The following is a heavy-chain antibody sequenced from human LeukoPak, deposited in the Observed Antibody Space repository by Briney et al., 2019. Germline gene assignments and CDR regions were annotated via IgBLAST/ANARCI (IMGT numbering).Heavy chain of an antibody. CDR1: GVSISSNLW. V-gene: IGHV4-4*02. CDR2: IHHSGSI. CDR3: ARVTGYMIEDYFDY. J-gene: IGHJ4*02. D-gene: IGHD3-22*01. Sequence: SETLSLTCAVSGVSISSNLWWTWVRQPPGKGLEWIAEIHHSGSINYNPSLKSRVTISVDTSKNQFSLRLSSVTAADTAVYYCARVTGYMIEDYFDYWGQGTLVTVSS.